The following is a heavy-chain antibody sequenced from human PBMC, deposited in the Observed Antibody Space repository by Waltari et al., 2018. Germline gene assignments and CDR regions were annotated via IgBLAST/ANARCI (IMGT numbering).Heavy chain of an antibody. CDR3: AIGPSPGIHDY. V-gene: IGHV3-53*01. CDR1: GFTVSSNY. D-gene: IGHD6-13*01. Sequence: EVQLVESGGGLIQPGGTLRLSCAASGFTVSSNYMTWCRQAPGKGLGWVSGIYSGGSASYAGSVKRRVTISRDNSKTTLYLRMSRLMAEDTGVYYGAIGPSPGIHDYWGQETLVTVSS. CDR2: IYSGGSA. J-gene: IGHJ4*02.